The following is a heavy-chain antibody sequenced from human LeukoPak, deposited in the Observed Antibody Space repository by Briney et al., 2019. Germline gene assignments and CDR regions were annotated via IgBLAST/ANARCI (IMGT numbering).Heavy chain of an antibody. CDR3: ASLWVGSXGXXXXEGYYFDY. CDR1: GGSISSYY. CDR2: IYYSGST. J-gene: IGHJ4*02. Sequence: SGTLSLTCTVSGGSISSYYWSWIRQPPGKGLEWIGYIYYSGSTNYNPSLKSRVTISVDTSKNQFSLKLSSVTAADTAVYYCASLWVGSXGXXXXEGYYFDYWGQGTLVTV. V-gene: IGHV4-59*08. D-gene: IGHD6-19*01.